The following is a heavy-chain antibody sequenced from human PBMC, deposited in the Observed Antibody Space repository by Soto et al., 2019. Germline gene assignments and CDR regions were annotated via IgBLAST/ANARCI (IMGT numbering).Heavy chain of an antibody. Sequence: PGGSLTLSCAASGFTFSSYWRHWVRQAPGKGLVWISRINSDGSSTGYADSVKGRFTISRDNAKNTLYLQMNSLRAEDTAVYYCARDDAIFGYYYYGMDVWGQGTTVTVSS. CDR3: ARDDAIFGYYYYGMDV. CDR2: INSDGSST. CDR1: GFTFSSYW. D-gene: IGHD3-3*01. J-gene: IGHJ6*02. V-gene: IGHV3-74*01.